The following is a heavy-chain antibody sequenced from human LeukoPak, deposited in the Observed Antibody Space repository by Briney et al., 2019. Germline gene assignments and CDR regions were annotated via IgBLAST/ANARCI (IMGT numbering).Heavy chain of an antibody. Sequence: GGRLRPPCLASGFTFSIYRMNWVRQAPGKRLQRHSSISISWTSIYYADSVKGRFTISRDNARNTLYLKMNSLRAEDTAVYYCARDSNPASWVTDGFDIWGQGTMVTVSS. V-gene: IGHV3-21*01. CDR3: ARDSNPASWVTDGFDI. D-gene: IGHD2-2*01. CDR1: GFTFSIYR. CDR2: ISISWTSI. J-gene: IGHJ3*02.